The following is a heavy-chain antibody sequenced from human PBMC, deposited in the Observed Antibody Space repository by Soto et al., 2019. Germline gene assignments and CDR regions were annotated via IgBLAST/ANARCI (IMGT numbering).Heavy chain of an antibody. V-gene: IGHV2-70*13. Sequence: SGPTLVNPTETLTGTCTFSGFSLTSPGMCVSWIRQSPGKALEWLALIERDDDDKYYSTSLKTRLTISKDTRKNQVVLTMANMDPADTATYYCARSIRGPRRFNGMDVWGQGTTVTVSS. CDR1: GFSLTSPGMC. CDR2: IERDDDDK. D-gene: IGHD1-20*01. CDR3: ARSIRGPRRFNGMDV. J-gene: IGHJ6*01.